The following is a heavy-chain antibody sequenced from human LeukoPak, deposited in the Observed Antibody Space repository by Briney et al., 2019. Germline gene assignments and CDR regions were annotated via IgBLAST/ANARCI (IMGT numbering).Heavy chain of an antibody. J-gene: IGHJ4*02. V-gene: IGHV1-18*01. CDR1: GYTFTNYG. Sequence: ASVKVSCKASGYTFTNYGISWVRQAPGQGLEWMGWISAYNGNTNYAHQLQGRVTMTTDASTRTAYMELRSLRSDDTAVFYCARRYYSGSGKDYWGQGTLVTVSS. CDR3: ARRYYSGSGKDY. CDR2: ISAYNGNT. D-gene: IGHD3-10*01.